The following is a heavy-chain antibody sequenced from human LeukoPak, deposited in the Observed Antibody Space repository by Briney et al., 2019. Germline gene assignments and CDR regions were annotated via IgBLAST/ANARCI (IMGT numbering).Heavy chain of an antibody. D-gene: IGHD3-16*01. V-gene: IGHV1-18*01. Sequence: ASVKVSCKSSGYNFTNYGFTWVRQAPGQGLEWMGWISAYTANTNYAQNLQGRVTMTTDTSTSTAYMELRGLRSDDTAVYYCARRVWGADAFDIWGQGTLVTVS. CDR2: ISAYTANT. CDR1: GYNFTNYG. J-gene: IGHJ3*02. CDR3: ARRVWGADAFDI.